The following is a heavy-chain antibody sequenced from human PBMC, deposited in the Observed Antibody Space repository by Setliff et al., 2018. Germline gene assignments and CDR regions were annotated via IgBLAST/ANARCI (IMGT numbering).Heavy chain of an antibody. V-gene: IGHV5-51*01. J-gene: IGHJ4*02. CDR1: GYTFARHW. Sequence: PGESLKISCQGSGYTFARHWVAWVRQMPGKGLEWMAIIYPGDSETRYNPSFQGQVTISADKSINTAYLQWTSLKASDTAMYYCARRYSGTFDFDYWGQGTLVTVSS. CDR3: ARRYSGTFDFDY. D-gene: IGHD1-26*01. CDR2: IYPGDSET.